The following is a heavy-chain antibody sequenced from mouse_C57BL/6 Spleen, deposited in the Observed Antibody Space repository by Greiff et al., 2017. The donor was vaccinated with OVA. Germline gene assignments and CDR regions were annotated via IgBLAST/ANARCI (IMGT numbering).Heavy chain of an antibody. D-gene: IGHD1-3*01. CDR3: ARESNYAMDY. J-gene: IGHJ4*01. CDR1: GYTFTDYY. CDR2: INPYNGGT. Sequence: VQLQQSGPVLVKPGASVTMSCTASGYTFTDYYMTWVQQSHGKSLEWIAVINPYNGGTCYNQKFKVKATLTVDNSSSTAYMELNSLTSEDAAVYYSARESNYAMDYWGQGTTVTVSS. V-gene: IGHV1-19*01.